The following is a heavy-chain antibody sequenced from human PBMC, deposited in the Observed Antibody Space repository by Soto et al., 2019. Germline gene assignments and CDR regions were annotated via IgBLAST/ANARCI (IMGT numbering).Heavy chain of an antibody. D-gene: IGHD2-2*01. J-gene: IGHJ4*02. CDR2: IYYSGST. CDR3: ARHTPEILPAAIDY. CDR1: GGSISSSSYY. Sequence: PSETLSLTCTVSGGSISSSSYYWGWIRQPPGKGLEWIGSIYYSGSTYYNPSLKSRVTISVDTSKNQFSLKLSSVTAADTAVYYCARHTPEILPAAIDYWGQGTLVTVSS. V-gene: IGHV4-39*01.